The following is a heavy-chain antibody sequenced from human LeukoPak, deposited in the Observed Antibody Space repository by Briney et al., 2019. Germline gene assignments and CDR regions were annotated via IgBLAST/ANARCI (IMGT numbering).Heavy chain of an antibody. D-gene: IGHD4-23*01. J-gene: IGHJ6*02. Sequence: PGGSLRLSCAASGFTVSSNYMSWVRQSPGEGLECVSVIYSGCSTYYGDSVKGLFTISRDIYKNTLYLQMNSLRAEDTAVYYCARVSTVGYYYYGMAVWGQGTTVTVSS. CDR3: ARVSTVGYYYYGMAV. V-gene: IGHV3-66*02. CDR2: IYSGCST. CDR1: GFTVSSNY.